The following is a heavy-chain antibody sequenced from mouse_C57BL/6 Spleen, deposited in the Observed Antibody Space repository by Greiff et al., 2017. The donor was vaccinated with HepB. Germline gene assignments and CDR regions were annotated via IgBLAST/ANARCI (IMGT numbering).Heavy chain of an antibody. D-gene: IGHD2-4*01. CDR1: GYAFSSSW. Sequence: QVQLQQSGPELVKPGASVKISCKASGYAFSSSWMNWVKQRPGKGLEWIGRIYPGDGDTNYNGKFKGKATLTADKSSSTAYMQLSSLTSEDSAVYFCARGGYDYDDWFAYWGQGTLVTVSA. CDR3: ARGGYDYDDWFAY. V-gene: IGHV1-82*01. CDR2: IYPGDGDT. J-gene: IGHJ3*01.